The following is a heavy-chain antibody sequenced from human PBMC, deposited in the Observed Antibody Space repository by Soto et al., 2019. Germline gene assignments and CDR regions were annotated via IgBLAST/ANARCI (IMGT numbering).Heavy chain of an antibody. CDR3: TREDVEEVAGVSGFEY. V-gene: IGHV3-49*03. J-gene: IGHJ4*02. D-gene: IGHD3-10*01. CDR1: RFNFGDYA. Sequence: EVQLVEPGGGLVEPGRSLRLSCAASRFNFGDYALTWFRQVPGKGWEWIGLIRPKAHGKTPGYAASGRGRFTISRDDSKRTAYLQMKGLNIEDTAVYLCTREDVEEVAGVSGFEYWGQGTLVTVSS. CDR2: IRPKAHGKTP.